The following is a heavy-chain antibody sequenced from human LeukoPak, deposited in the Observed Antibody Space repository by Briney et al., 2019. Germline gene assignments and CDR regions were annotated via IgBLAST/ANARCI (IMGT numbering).Heavy chain of an antibody. D-gene: IGHD5-18*01. Sequence: SETLSLTCAVYGGSFSGYYWSWIRQPPGKGLEWIGEINHSGSTNYNPSLKSRVTISVDTSKNQFSLKLSSVTAADTAVYYCASVAGDTAMTATDYWGQGTLVTVSS. CDR2: INHSGST. J-gene: IGHJ4*02. V-gene: IGHV4-34*01. CDR3: ASVAGDTAMTATDY. CDR1: GGSFSGYY.